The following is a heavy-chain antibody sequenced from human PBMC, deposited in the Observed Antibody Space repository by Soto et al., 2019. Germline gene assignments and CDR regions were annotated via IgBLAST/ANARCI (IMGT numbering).Heavy chain of an antibody. CDR2: ISRSGST. Sequence: QLQLQESGSGLVKPSQTLSLTCTVSGGSITSGNSYSWSWIRQPPGQGLEWIGSISRSGSTSYNPALKGRVTMSVDKSKNQFSLNLSSVTAADMAVYYCARAVAPYLGTWFDPWGQGTLVIVSS. V-gene: IGHV4-30-2*01. J-gene: IGHJ5*02. D-gene: IGHD3-16*01. CDR1: GGSITSGNSYS. CDR3: ARAVAPYLGTWFDP.